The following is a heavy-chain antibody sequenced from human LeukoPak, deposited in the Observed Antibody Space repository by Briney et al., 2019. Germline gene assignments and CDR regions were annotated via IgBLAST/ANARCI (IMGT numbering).Heavy chain of an antibody. D-gene: IGHD5-12*01. J-gene: IGHJ5*02. CDR2: INPSGGST. Sequence: ASVKVSCKASGYTFTSYYMHWVRQAPGQGLEWMGIINPSGGSTSYAQKFQGRVTRTRDTSTSTVYMELSSLRSEDTAVYYCVREGRTDYSGYEAWDPALNWFDPWGQGTLVTVSS. CDR3: VREGRTDYSGYEAWDPALNWFDP. V-gene: IGHV1-46*01. CDR1: GYTFTSYY.